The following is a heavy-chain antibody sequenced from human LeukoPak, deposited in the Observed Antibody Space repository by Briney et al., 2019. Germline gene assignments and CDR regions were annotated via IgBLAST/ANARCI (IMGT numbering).Heavy chain of an antibody. D-gene: IGHD4-17*01. CDR2: IYSGGST. Sequence: GGSLRLSCAASVFTVSSNYMSWVRQAPGKGLEWVSVIYSGGSTYYADSVKGRFTISRDNSKNTLYLQMNSLRAEDTAVYYCARNRYGDYVPYDYCGQGTLVTVSS. CDR1: VFTVSSNY. J-gene: IGHJ4*02. V-gene: IGHV3-53*05. CDR3: ARNRYGDYVPYDY.